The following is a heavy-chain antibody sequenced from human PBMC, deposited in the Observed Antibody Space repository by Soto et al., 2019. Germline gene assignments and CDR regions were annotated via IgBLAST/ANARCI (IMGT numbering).Heavy chain of an antibody. CDR3: ARGPMAPDCGGDCYSGGYFDY. D-gene: IGHD2-21*02. Sequence: QLQLQESGSGLVKPSQTLSLTCAVSGGSISSGGYSWSWIRQPPGKGLEWIGYIYHSGSTYYNPSLKRRVTISVDRSKNQFSLKLSSVTAADTAVYYCARGPMAPDCGGDCYSGGYFDYWGQGTLVTVSS. CDR1: GGSISSGGYS. V-gene: IGHV4-30-2*01. CDR2: IYHSGST. J-gene: IGHJ4*02.